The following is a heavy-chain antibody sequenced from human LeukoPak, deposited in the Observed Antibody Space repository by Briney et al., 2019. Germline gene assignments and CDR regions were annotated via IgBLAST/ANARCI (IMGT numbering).Heavy chain of an antibody. D-gene: IGHD4-17*01. J-gene: IGHJ5*02. CDR2: IYTSGST. CDR1: GGSISSYY. CDR3: ARLRHDYGDYRWFDP. V-gene: IGHV4-4*07. Sequence: PSETLSLTCTVSGGSISSYYWSWIRQPAGKGLEWIGRIYTSGSTNYNPSLKSRVTMSVDTSKNQFSLKLSSVTAADTAVYYCARLRHDYGDYRWFDPWGQGTLVTVSS.